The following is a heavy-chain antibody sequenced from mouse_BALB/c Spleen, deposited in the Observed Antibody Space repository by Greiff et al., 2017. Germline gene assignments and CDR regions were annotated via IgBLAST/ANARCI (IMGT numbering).Heavy chain of an antibody. CDR2: ISNGGGST. J-gene: IGHJ4*01. V-gene: IGHV5-12-2*01. Sequence: EVMLVESGGGLVQPGGSLKLSCAASGFTFSSYTMSWVRQTPEKRLEWVAYISNGGGSTYYPDTVKGRFTISRDNAKNTLYLQMSSLKSEDTAMYYCARHGPYGYDADYAMDYWGQGTSVTVSS. CDR1: GFTFSSYT. D-gene: IGHD2-2*01. CDR3: ARHGPYGYDADYAMDY.